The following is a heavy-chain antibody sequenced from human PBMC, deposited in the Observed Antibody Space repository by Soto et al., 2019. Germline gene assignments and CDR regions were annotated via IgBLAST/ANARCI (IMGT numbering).Heavy chain of an antibody. CDR3: ARVRVDYYDSSGYYLFDY. V-gene: IGHV4-30-4*01. Sequence: SETLSLACTVSGGSISSGDYYWSWIRQPPGKGLEWIGYIYYSGSTYYNPSLKSRVTISVDTSKNQFSLKLSSVTAADTAVYYCARVRVDYYDSSGYYLFDYWGQGTLVTVSS. D-gene: IGHD3-22*01. CDR2: IYYSGST. CDR1: GGSISSGDYY. J-gene: IGHJ4*02.